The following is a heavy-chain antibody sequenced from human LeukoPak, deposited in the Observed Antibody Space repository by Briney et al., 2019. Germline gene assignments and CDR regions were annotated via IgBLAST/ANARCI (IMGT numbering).Heavy chain of an antibody. V-gene: IGHV4-59*01. Sequence: PSETLSLTCTVSGGSISSYYWSWIRQPPGKGLEWIGYIYYSGSTNYNPSLKSRVTISVDTSKNQFSLKLSSVTAADTAVYYCARQIVVVVAATNRWYFDYWGRGTLVTVSS. D-gene: IGHD2-15*01. CDR2: IYYSGST. CDR1: GGSISSYY. CDR3: ARQIVVVVAATNRWYFDY. J-gene: IGHJ4*02.